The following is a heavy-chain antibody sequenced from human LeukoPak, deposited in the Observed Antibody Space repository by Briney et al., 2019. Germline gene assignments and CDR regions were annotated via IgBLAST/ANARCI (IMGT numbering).Heavy chain of an antibody. CDR2: ISGSGGST. CDR1: GFTFSSYG. CDR3: AKLISPYDY. Sequence: GGSLRLSCAASGFTFSSYGMSWVRQAPGKGLEWVSAISGSGGSTYYADSVKGRFTISRDNSKNTLYLQMSSLRADDTAVYYCAKLISPYDYWGQGTLVLVSS. J-gene: IGHJ4*02. V-gene: IGHV3-23*01.